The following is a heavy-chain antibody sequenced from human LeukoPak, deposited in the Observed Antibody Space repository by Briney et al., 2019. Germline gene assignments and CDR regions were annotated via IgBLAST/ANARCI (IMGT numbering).Heavy chain of an antibody. J-gene: IGHJ4*02. D-gene: IGHD6-19*01. V-gene: IGHV4-39*01. CDR3: ARRAVAGSCFDY. CDR1: GDSINSRSYY. CDR2: LYYGGNT. Sequence: SETLSLTCTVSGDSINSRSYYWDWIRQPPGKGLEWIGNLYYGGNTHYNPSLKSRVTISADTSNNQFSLQLNSVTPEDTAVYYCARRAVAGSCFDYWGQGTLVTVSS.